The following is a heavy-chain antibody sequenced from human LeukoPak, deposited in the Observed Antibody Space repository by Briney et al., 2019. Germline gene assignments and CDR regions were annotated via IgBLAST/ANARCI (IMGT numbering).Heavy chain of an antibody. CDR2: ISGSGGST. CDR1: GFTFSSYG. J-gene: IGHJ6*03. V-gene: IGHV3-23*01. CDR3: ARGRCSGGSCYSIYYYYYMDV. Sequence: PGGSLRLSCAASGFTFSSYGMSWVRQAPGKGLEWVSAISGSGGSTYYADSVKGRFTISRDNSKNTLYLQMNSLRAEDTAVYYCARGRCSGGSCYSIYYYYYMDVWGKGTTVTVSS. D-gene: IGHD2-15*01.